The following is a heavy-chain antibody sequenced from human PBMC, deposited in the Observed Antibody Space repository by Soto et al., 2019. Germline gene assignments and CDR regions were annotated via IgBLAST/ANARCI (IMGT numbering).Heavy chain of an antibody. CDR3: ARFVVATRVFDT. V-gene: IGHV1-2*04. CDR1: GYTFTGYY. CDR2: INPNSGDT. D-gene: IGHD2-21*01. J-gene: IGHJ5*02. Sequence: ASVKVSCKASGYTFTGYYMHWVRQAPGQGLEWMGWINPNSGDTNYAQKFQGWVTMTRDTSISTAYMELSSLRSEDTAVYYCARFVVATRVFDTWGQGTPVTVSS.